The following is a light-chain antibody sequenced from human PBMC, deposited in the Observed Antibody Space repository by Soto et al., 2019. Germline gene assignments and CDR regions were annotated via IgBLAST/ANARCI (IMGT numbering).Light chain of an antibody. CDR3: SSYGASSTL. V-gene: IGLV2-14*03. Sequence: QSALTQPASVSGSPGQSITISCTGSSSDIGGYNYVSWYQQHPGKAPKLLIYDVTYRPSGISDRFSGSKSGNTASLTISGLPPDDEADYYCSSYGASSTLFGGGTKVTVL. J-gene: IGLJ2*01. CDR1: SSDIGGYNY. CDR2: DVT.